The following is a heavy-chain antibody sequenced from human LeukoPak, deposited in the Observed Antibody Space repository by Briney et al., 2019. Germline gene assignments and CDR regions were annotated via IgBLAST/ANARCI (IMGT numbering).Heavy chain of an antibody. CDR3: ARNYDILTGYYGFDY. J-gene: IGHJ4*02. V-gene: IGHV3-30-3*01. CDR2: ISYDGSNK. CDR1: GFTFSSYA. D-gene: IGHD3-9*01. Sequence: PGGSLRLSCAASGFTFSSYAMHWVRQAPGKGLEWVAVISYDGSNKYYADSVKGRFTISRDNSKNTLYLQMNSLRAEDTAVYYCARNYDILTGYYGFDYWGQGTLVTVSS.